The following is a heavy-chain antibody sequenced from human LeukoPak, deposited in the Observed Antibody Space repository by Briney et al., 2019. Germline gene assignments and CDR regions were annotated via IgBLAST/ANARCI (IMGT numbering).Heavy chain of an antibody. V-gene: IGHV3-23*01. CDR1: GFTFSSYA. CDR3: AKALPRGYYYDSSGLDI. J-gene: IGHJ3*02. CDR2: ISGSGGNT. D-gene: IGHD3-22*01. Sequence: GGSLRLSCAASGFTFSSYAIIWVRQAPGKGLEWVSFISGSGGNTYYGDSVKGRFIMSRDNSNNTLYLQMNSLRAEDTAVYYCAKALPRGYYYDSSGLDIWGQGTMVTVSS.